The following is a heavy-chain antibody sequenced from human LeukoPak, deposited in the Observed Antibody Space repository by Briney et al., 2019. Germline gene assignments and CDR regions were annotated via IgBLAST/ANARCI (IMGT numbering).Heavy chain of an antibody. J-gene: IGHJ4*02. Sequence: ASVKVSCKASGYTFTGYYMHWVRQAPGQGLEWMGWISAYNGNTNYAQKLQGRVTMTTDTSTSTAYMELRSLRSDDTAVYYCARDSRYCSGGSCYPTEFDYWGQGTLVTVSS. CDR1: GYTFTGYY. CDR3: ARDSRYCSGGSCYPTEFDY. V-gene: IGHV1-18*04. CDR2: ISAYNGNT. D-gene: IGHD2-15*01.